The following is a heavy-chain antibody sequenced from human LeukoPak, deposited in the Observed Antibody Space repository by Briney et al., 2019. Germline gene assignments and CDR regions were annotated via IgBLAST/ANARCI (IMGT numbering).Heavy chain of an antibody. J-gene: IGHJ6*02. V-gene: IGHV1-18*01. CDR2: ISAYNGNT. CDR3: ARDRYCSGGSCYPTHVMDV. D-gene: IGHD2-15*01. Sequence: ASVKVSCKASGYTFTSYGISWVRQAPGQGLEWMGWISAYNGNTNYAQKLQGRVTMTTDTSTSTAYMELRSLRSDDTAVYYCARDRYCSGGSCYPTHVMDVWGQGTTVTVS. CDR1: GYTFTSYG.